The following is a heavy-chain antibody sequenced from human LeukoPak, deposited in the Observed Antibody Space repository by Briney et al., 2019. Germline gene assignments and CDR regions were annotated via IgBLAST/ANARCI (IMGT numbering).Heavy chain of an antibody. Sequence: SETLSLTCAVSGDSTSSNSWWSWVRLPPGKGLEWIGEIYHSGSTNYNPSLKSRVTISVDKSKNQFSLKLRSVTAADTAVYYCARKGLRSGYVPLDYWGQGTLVTVSS. CDR3: ARKGLRSGYVPLDY. CDR1: GDSTSSNSW. J-gene: IGHJ4*02. D-gene: IGHD3-3*01. V-gene: IGHV4-4*02. CDR2: IYHSGST.